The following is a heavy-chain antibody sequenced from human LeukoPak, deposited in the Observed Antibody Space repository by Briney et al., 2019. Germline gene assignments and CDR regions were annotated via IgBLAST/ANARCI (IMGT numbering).Heavy chain of an antibody. D-gene: IGHD2-21*01. CDR3: ARAYMASFDP. J-gene: IGHJ5*02. CDR1: GFTFSTYP. CDR2: ISYDGSNT. V-gene: IGHV3-30*04. Sequence: PGGSLRLSCAASGFTFSTYPMHWVRQAPGKGLEWVAGISYDGSNTYYADSVKGRFTISRDNSNNTLYLQMNSLRAEDTALYYCARAYMASFDPWGQGTLVTVSS.